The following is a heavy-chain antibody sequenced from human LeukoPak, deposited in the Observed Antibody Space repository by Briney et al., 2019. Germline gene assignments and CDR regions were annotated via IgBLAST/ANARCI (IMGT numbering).Heavy chain of an antibody. Sequence: SETLSLTCTVSGGSISSHYWTWIRQSPVKGLEWIGDISNSGSTSYNPSLKSRVTISIDTSKNQLSLKLSSVTAADTAVYYCARSPDRYYDILTGYYNIWFDPWGQGTLVTVSS. D-gene: IGHD3-9*01. V-gene: IGHV4-59*08. J-gene: IGHJ5*02. CDR2: ISNSGST. CDR3: ARSPDRYYDILTGYYNIWFDP. CDR1: GGSISSHY.